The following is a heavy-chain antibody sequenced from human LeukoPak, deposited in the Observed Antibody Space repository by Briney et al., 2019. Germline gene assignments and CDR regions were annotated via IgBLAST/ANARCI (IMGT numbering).Heavy chain of an antibody. D-gene: IGHD4-17*01. CDR1: GFTFSDYY. CDR3: ARYFPTVTTTYDY. J-gene: IGHJ4*02. Sequence: GSLRLSCAASGFTFSDYYMSWIRQAPGKGLERVSYISSSSSYTNYADSVKGRFTISRDNAKNSLYLQMNSLRAEDTAVYYCARYFPTVTTTYDYWGQGTLVTVSS. CDR2: ISSSSSYT. V-gene: IGHV3-11*06.